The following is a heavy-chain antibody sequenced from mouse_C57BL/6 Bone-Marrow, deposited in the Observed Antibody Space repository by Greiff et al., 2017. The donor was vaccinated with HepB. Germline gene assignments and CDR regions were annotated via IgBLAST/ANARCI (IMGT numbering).Heavy chain of an antibody. CDR3: VKAYSNCYYFDY. CDR1: VFTFTAYY. J-gene: IGHJ2*01. D-gene: IGHD2-5*01. V-gene: IGHV7-4*01. CDR2: IRNKANGYTT. Sequence: VTVLASGGGFVQPGASLRLSCAASVFTFTAYYMSWFLPPPGNAPEWLALIRNKANGYTTEYTASVKGRFTISRDNSQNILYLQMNTLRAEDSATYYCVKAYSNCYYFDYWGQGTTLTVSS.